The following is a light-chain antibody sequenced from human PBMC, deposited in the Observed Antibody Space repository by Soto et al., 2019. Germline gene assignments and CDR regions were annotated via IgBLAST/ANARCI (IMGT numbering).Light chain of an antibody. CDR1: SSNFGAGYD. CDR2: GNN. J-gene: IGLJ2*01. CDR3: QSYDSILSGVV. V-gene: IGLV1-40*01. Sequence: QSVLTQPPSVSAAPGQRVTFSCTGSSSNFGAGYDVHWYQQLPGTAPKLLIYGNNNRPSGVPDRFSGSKSGTSASLAITGLQAEDEADYYCQSYDSILSGVVFGGGTKLTDL.